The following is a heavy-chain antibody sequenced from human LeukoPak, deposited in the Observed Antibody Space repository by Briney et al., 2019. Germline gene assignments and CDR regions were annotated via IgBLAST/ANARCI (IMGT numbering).Heavy chain of an antibody. Sequence: KPGGSLRLSCAASGFTFSDYYMSWIRQAPGKGLEWVSYISSSGSTIYYADSVKGRFTISRDNAKNSLYLQMNSLRAEDTAVYYCASRTYYDFWSGYYTDLNFDYWGQGTLVTVSS. CDR1: GFTFSDYY. V-gene: IGHV3-11*01. CDR2: ISSSGSTI. J-gene: IGHJ4*02. D-gene: IGHD3-3*01. CDR3: ASRTYYDFWSGYYTDLNFDY.